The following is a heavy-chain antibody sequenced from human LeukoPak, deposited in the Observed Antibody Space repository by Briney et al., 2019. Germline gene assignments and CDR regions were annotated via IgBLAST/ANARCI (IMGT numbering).Heavy chain of an antibody. CDR1: GGSISSYY. Sequence: SETLSLTCTVSGGSISSYYWSWIRQPPGKGLEWIAYIYYTGSTNYNPSLKSRVTISVDTSKNQFSLKLSSVTAADTAVYYCASVGDYGSGSWFDPWGQGTLSPSPQ. D-gene: IGHD3-10*01. J-gene: IGHJ5*02. CDR3: ASVGDYGSGSWFDP. V-gene: IGHV4-59*01. CDR2: IYYTGST.